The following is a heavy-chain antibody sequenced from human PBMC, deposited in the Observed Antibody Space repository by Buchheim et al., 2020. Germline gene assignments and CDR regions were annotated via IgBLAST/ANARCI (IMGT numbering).Heavy chain of an antibody. CDR2: IKEDGSEK. D-gene: IGHD3-3*01. J-gene: IGHJ6*01. CDR1: GFTFSSYW. V-gene: IGHV3-7*01. CDR3: ALGAPFGVHYYYYYAMDV. Sequence: EVQLVESGGGLVQPGGSLRLSCAASGFTFSSYWMSWVRQAPGKGPEWVANIKEDGSEKYYVDSVKGQFTISRDNAKNSLYLQMNSLRVEDTAVYYCALGAPFGVHYYYYYAMDVWGQGTT.